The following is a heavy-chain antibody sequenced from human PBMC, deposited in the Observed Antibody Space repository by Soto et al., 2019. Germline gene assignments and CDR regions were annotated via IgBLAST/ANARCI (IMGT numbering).Heavy chain of an antibody. D-gene: IGHD6-13*01. CDR1: GFTFSSYW. V-gene: IGHV3-7*03. CDR2: IKQDGSEK. J-gene: IGHJ1*01. CDR3: ARVRVSSSWTAEYFQH. Sequence: PGGSLRLSCAASGFTFSSYWMSWVRQAPGKGLEWVANIKQDGSEKYYVDSVKGRFTISRDNAKNSLYLQMNSLRAEDTAVYYCARVRVSSSWTAEYFQHWGQGTLVTVSS.